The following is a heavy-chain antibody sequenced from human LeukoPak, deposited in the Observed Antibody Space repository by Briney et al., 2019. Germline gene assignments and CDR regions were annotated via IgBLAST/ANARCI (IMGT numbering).Heavy chain of an antibody. J-gene: IGHJ3*01. CDR2: VFYDGHTK. Sequence: GGSLRLSCAASGFTFSNHGMHWVRQAPGKGLEWVAIVFYDGHTKYYVDFVKGRFLISRDNSLDTVYLQMNYLRPDDTADYYCARGERGFGDAFDLWGPGTAVTVSP. V-gene: IGHV3-30*03. CDR3: ARGERGFGDAFDL. D-gene: IGHD3-10*01. CDR1: GFTFSNHG.